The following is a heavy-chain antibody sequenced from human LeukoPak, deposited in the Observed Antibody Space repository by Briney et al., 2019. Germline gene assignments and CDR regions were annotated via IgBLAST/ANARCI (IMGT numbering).Heavy chain of an antibody. CDR2: ISGSGGST. V-gene: IGHV3-23*01. CDR3: ARDRHYDILTGSLYYYYGMDV. J-gene: IGHJ6*02. D-gene: IGHD3-9*01. CDR1: RFTFSSNY. Sequence: GGSLRLSCAASRFTFSSNYMSWVRQAPGKGLEWVSAISGSGGSTYYADSVKGRFTISRDNSKNTLYLQMNSLRAEDTAVYYCARDRHYDILTGSLYYYYGMDVWGQGTTVTVSS.